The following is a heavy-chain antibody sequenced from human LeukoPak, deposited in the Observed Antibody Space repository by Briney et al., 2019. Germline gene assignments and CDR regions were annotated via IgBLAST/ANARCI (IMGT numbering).Heavy chain of an antibody. Sequence: PGASLRLSCAASGFTFSSYAMSWVRQAPGKGMEWVSAISGSGGSTYYADSVKGRFTISRDNSKNTLYLQMNSLRAEDTAVYYCAKALSSAIAVAGTRDYWSQGTLVTVSS. D-gene: IGHD6-19*01. J-gene: IGHJ4*02. V-gene: IGHV3-23*01. CDR3: AKALSSAIAVAGTRDY. CDR1: GFTFSSYA. CDR2: ISGSGGST.